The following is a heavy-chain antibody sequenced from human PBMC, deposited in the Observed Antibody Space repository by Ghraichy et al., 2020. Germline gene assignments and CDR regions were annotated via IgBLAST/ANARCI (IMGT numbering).Heavy chain of an antibody. Sequence: GGSLRLSCAASGFTFDDYAMHWVRQVPGKGLEWVSGISCSNTYIGYADSVKGRFTISRDNAKNSLYLQMNSLRAEDTALYYCAKDLSADLGEDSYYGMGVWGQGTTVTVSS. CDR1: GFTFDDYA. V-gene: IGHV3-9*01. CDR2: ISCSNTYI. J-gene: IGHJ6*02. D-gene: IGHD3-16*01. CDR3: AKDLSADLGEDSYYGMGV.